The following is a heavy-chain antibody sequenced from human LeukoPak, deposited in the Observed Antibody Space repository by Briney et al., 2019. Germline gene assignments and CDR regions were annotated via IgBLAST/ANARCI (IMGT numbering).Heavy chain of an antibody. Sequence: PGGSLRLSCAASGFTFSSYWMSWVRQAPGKGLEWVANIKQDGSEKYYVDSVKGRFTISRDNAKNSLYLQMNSLRAEDTAVYYCASYSSSWYTRGFDCWGQGTLVTVSS. CDR2: IKQDGSEK. CDR3: ASYSSSWYTRGFDC. CDR1: GFTFSSYW. J-gene: IGHJ4*02. V-gene: IGHV3-7*05. D-gene: IGHD6-13*01.